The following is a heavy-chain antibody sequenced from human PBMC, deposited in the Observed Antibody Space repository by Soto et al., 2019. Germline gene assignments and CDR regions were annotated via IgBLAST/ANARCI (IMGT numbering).Heavy chain of an antibody. D-gene: IGHD3-10*01. V-gene: IGHV4-39*01. CDR1: GGSISSSSYY. J-gene: IGHJ4*02. CDR3: ARPSPYGSGIHYFDY. CDR2: IYYSGST. Sequence: PSETLSLTCTVSGGSISSSSYYWGWIRQPPGKGLEWIGSIYYSGSTSYNPSLKSRVTISVDTSKNQFSLKLSSVTAADTAVYYCARPSPYGSGIHYFDYWGQGTLVTVSS.